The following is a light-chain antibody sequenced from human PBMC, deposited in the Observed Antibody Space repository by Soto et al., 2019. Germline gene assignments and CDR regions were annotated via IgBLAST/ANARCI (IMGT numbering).Light chain of an antibody. Sequence: HSALIQPASVSGSPGQSITISCIGTSSDIGTYNLVSWYQHHPGKAPKLIIYEGSKRSSGYSNRFSGSQSGNTASLTISGLQAEDEADYYCCAYAGYSTFVFGTGTKVTVL. J-gene: IGLJ1*01. CDR3: CAYAGYSTFV. CDR1: SSDIGTYNL. CDR2: EGS. V-gene: IGLV2-23*01.